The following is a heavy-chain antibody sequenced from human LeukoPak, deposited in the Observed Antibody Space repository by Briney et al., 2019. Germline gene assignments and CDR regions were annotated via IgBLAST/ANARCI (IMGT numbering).Heavy chain of an antibody. J-gene: IGHJ4*02. Sequence: ASVKVSCKASGYTFTSYGISWVRQAPGQGLEWMGWISAYNGNTNYAQKLQGRVTMTTDTSTGTAYMELRSLRSDDTAVYYCARDGYCSYTSCSQLDYWGQGTLVTVSS. D-gene: IGHD2-2*01. V-gene: IGHV1-18*01. CDR3: ARDGYCSYTSCSQLDY. CDR1: GYTFTSYG. CDR2: ISAYNGNT.